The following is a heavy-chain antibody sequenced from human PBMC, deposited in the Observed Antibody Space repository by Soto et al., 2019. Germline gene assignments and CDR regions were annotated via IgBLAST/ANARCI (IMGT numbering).Heavy chain of an antibody. D-gene: IGHD1-26*01. CDR3: TTDLVGAIEDEIPND. CDR2: IKSKTDGGTT. CDR1: GFTFSNAW. Sequence: EVQLVESGGGLVKPGGSLRLSCAASGFTFSNAWMNWVRQAPGKGLEWVGRIKSKTDGGTTDYAAPVKGRFTISRDDSKNTLYLQMNSLKTEDTAVYYCTTDLVGAIEDEIPNDGGQGTLVTVSS. V-gene: IGHV3-15*07. J-gene: IGHJ4*02.